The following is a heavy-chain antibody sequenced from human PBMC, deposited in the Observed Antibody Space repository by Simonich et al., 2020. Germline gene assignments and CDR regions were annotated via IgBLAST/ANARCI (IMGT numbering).Heavy chain of an antibody. J-gene: IGHJ5*02. CDR2: IVYDGSNK. D-gene: IGHD6-13*01. CDR1: GFTFSSSG. Sequence: QVQLVESGGGVVQPGRSLRLSCAASGFTFSSSGMHWVRQAPGKGLGGGAVIVYDGSNKYCADSVKGRFTISRDNSKNTLYLQMNSLRAEDTAVYYCARAYSSSWYNWFDPWGQGTLVTVSS. CDR3: ARAYSSSWYNWFDP. V-gene: IGHV3-33*05.